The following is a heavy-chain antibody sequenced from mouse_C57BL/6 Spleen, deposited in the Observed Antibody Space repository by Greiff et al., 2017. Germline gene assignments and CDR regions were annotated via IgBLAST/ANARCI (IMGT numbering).Heavy chain of an antibody. Sequence: VQLQQSGPELVKPGASVKISCKASGYTFTDYYMNWVKQSHGKSLEWIGDINPNNGGTSYNQKFKGKATLTVVKSSSTAYMELRSLTSEDSAVYYCARGFIEGFAYWGQGTLVTVSA. J-gene: IGHJ3*01. V-gene: IGHV1-26*01. CDR2: INPNNGGT. CDR3: ARGFIEGFAY. D-gene: IGHD1-1*01. CDR1: GYTFTDYY.